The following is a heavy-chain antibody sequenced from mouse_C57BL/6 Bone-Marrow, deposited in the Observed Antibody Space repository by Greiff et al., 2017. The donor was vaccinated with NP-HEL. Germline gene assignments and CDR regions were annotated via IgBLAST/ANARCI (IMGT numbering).Heavy chain of an antibody. D-gene: IGHD1-1*01. J-gene: IGHJ1*03. V-gene: IGHV1-72*01. Sequence: QVQLQQPGAELVKPGASVKLSCKASGYTFTSYWMHWVKQRPGRGLEWIGRIDPNSGGTKYNEKFKSKATLTVDKHSSTAYMQVSSLTSEDSAVYYCARGGYYYGSSAYWYFDVWGTGTTVTVSS. CDR2: IDPNSGGT. CDR1: GYTFTSYW. CDR3: ARGGYYYGSSAYWYFDV.